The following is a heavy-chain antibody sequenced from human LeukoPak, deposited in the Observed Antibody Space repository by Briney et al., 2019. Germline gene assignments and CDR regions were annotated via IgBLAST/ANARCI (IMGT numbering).Heavy chain of an antibody. V-gene: IGHV4-30-4*01. D-gene: IGHD3-3*01. CDR3: ARARFWSGYYTPNWFDP. CDR2: IYYSGST. CDR1: GGSISSGDYY. Sequence: SQTLSLTCTVSGGSISSGDYYWSWIRQPPGKGLEWIGYIYYSGSTNYNPSLKSRVTISVDTSKNQFSLKLSSVTAADTAVYYCARARFWSGYYTPNWFDPWGQGTLVTVSS. J-gene: IGHJ5*02.